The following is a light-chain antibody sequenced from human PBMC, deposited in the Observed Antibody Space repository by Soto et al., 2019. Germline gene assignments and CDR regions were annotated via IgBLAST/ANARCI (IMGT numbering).Light chain of an antibody. CDR3: QRYDSLRT. CDR2: GAS. J-gene: IGKJ1*01. CDR1: EPVSKSF. Sequence: IVFTQSPSTLAFSPGERATPPCRASEPVSKSFLAWYQQKRGQAPRLLIYGASNRATGIPDRFSGSGSGTDFTLTITRLEAEDFAMYYCQRYDSLRTFGQGTKVDI. V-gene: IGKV3-20*01.